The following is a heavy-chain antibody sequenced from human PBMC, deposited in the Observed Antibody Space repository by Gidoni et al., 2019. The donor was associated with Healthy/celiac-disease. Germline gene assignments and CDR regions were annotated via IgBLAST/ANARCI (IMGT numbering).Heavy chain of an antibody. V-gene: IGHV3-30-3*01. J-gene: IGHJ4*02. CDR3: AREGYDFWSGYLSFFDY. Sequence: QVQLVESGGGVVQPGRSLRLSCAASGFTFSSSAMHWVRQAPGKGLEWVAVISYDGSNKYYADSVKGRFTISRDNSKNTLYLQMNSLRAEDTAVYYCAREGYDFWSGYLSFFDYWGQGTLVTVSS. CDR2: ISYDGSNK. D-gene: IGHD3-3*01. CDR1: GFTFSSSA.